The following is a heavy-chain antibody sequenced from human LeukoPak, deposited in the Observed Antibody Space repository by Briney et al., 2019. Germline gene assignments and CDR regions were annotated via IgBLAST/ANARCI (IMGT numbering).Heavy chain of an antibody. D-gene: IGHD3-10*01. V-gene: IGHV3-7*01. Sequence: GGSLRLSCAASGFTFSSYWMSWVRQAPGKGLEWVANIKQDGSEKYYVDSVKGRFTISRDNAKNSLYLQMNSLRAEDTAVYYCARLPPGVIMFQGYTVDYWGQGTLVTVSS. J-gene: IGHJ4*02. CDR3: ARLPPGVIMFQGYTVDY. CDR2: IKQDGSEK. CDR1: GFTFSSYW.